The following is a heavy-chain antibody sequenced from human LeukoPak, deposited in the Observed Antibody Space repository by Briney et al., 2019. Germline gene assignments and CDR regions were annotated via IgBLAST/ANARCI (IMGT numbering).Heavy chain of an antibody. D-gene: IGHD2-21*01. CDR1: GYAFSSYD. V-gene: IGHV1-69*13. Sequence: ASVKVSCKASGYAFSSYDINWVRQATGQGLEWMGGIIPIFGTANYAQKFQGRVTITADESTSTAYMELSSLRSEDTAVYYCARAYCGGDCYSSDDYYYMDVWGKGTTVTVSS. J-gene: IGHJ6*03. CDR3: ARAYCGGDCYSSDDYYYMDV. CDR2: IIPIFGTA.